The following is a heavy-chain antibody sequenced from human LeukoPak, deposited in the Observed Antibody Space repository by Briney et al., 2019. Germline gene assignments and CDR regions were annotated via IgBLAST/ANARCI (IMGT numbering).Heavy chain of an antibody. D-gene: IGHD5-18*01. V-gene: IGHV3-21*01. CDR2: ISSSSSYI. CDR3: ARAGGYSYGSGHFDY. J-gene: IGHJ4*02. CDR1: GFTFSSYS. Sequence: GGSLRLSWAASGFTFSSYSMNWVRQAPGKGLEWVSSISSSSSYIYYADSVKGRFTISRDNAKNSLYLQMNSLRAEDTAVYYCARAGGYSYGSGHFDYWGQGTLVTVSS.